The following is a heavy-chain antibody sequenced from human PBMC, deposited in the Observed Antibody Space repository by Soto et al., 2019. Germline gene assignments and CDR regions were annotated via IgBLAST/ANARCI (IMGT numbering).Heavy chain of an antibody. CDR3: ARDLAAGDY. Sequence: QVQLVQSGAEVKKPGASVKLSCRTSGYTFTHYYIHWVRQAPGQGLEWLAIINPASGSTNYAQNCQGRVTWTMDTSTTTVYMELSGLRAEDTAIFYCARDLAAGDYWGQGTLVTVSS. CDR1: GYTFTHYY. D-gene: IGHD6-13*01. V-gene: IGHV1-46*01. CDR2: INPASGST. J-gene: IGHJ4*02.